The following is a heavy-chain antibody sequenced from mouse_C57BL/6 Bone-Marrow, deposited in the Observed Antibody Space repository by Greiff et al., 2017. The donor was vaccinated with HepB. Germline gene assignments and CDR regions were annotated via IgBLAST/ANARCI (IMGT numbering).Heavy chain of an antibody. V-gene: IGHV5-9-1*02. CDR1: GFTFSSYA. CDR3: TRVGPYGNYFDY. CDR2: ISSGGDYI. J-gene: IGHJ2*01. Sequence: EVQLVESGEGLVKPGGSLKLSCAASGFTFSSYAMSWVRQTPEKRLEWVAYISSGGDYIYYADTVKGRFTISRDTARNTLYLQMSSLKSEDTAMYYCTRVGPYGNYFDYWGQGTTLTVSS. D-gene: IGHD2-1*01.